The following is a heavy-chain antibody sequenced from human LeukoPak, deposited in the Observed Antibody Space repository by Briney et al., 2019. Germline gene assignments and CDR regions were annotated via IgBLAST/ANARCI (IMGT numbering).Heavy chain of an antibody. V-gene: IGHV4-30-4*01. D-gene: IGHD7-27*01. CDR2: IYYSGST. J-gene: IGHJ6*02. CDR3: ARNWGAAGWPNYYGMDV. Sequence: SETLSLTCTVSGGSMNNRDYYWSWIRQPPGKGLEWLGYIYYSGSTYYNPSLKSRITISEDTPKNQFSLKLKSVTAADTAVYFCARNWGAAGWPNYYGMDVWGQGTTVIVSS. CDR1: GGSMNNRDYY.